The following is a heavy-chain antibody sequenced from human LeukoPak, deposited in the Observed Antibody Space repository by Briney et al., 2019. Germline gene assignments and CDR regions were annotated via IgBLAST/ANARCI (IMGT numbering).Heavy chain of an antibody. D-gene: IGHD3-9*01. CDR1: GGSISGYY. CDR3: ARGASEVSDTYIDV. CDR2: IFTSGST. Sequence: SVTLSLTCTVSGGSISGYYWSWIRQPAGKGLEWIGRIFTSGSTSYNPSLKSRVTMSLDKSENEFSLKVRSVTAADTAVYYCARGASEVSDTYIDVWGQGTLVTVSS. V-gene: IGHV4-4*07. J-gene: IGHJ4*02.